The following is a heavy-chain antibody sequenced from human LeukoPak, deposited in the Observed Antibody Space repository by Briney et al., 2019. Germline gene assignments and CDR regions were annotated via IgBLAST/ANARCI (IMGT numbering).Heavy chain of an antibody. CDR1: GWSFNDYY. CDR3: ARGQVPAARGYNWFDP. D-gene: IGHD2-2*01. J-gene: IGHJ5*02. V-gene: IGHV4-34*01. Sequence: SESLSLTCAVYGWSFNDYYWNWVRQPPRKGLEWIGEINARGDTNYSPHIKSRVTISVDTSKKQFPLRLTSMIAADTALYYCARGQVPAARGYNWFDPWGQGTLVPVSS. CDR2: INARGDT.